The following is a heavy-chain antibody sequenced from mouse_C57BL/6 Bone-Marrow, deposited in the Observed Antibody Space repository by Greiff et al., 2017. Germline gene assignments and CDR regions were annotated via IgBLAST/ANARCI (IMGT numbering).Heavy chain of an antibody. V-gene: IGHV1-19*01. CDR1: GYTFTDYY. CDR3: ATLIYYGNPWYFDV. D-gene: IGHD2-1*01. Sequence: VQLKQSGPALVKPGASVKMSCKASGYTFTDYYMNWVKQSHGKSLEWIGVINPYNGGTSYNQKFKGKATLTVDKSSSTAYMELNSLTSEDSAVYYCATLIYYGNPWYFDVWGTGTTVTVSS. J-gene: IGHJ1*03. CDR2: INPYNGGT.